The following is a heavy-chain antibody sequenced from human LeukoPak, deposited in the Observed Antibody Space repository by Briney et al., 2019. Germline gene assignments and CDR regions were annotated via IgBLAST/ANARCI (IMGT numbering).Heavy chain of an antibody. CDR1: GYTFTSYD. J-gene: IGHJ4*02. D-gene: IGHD3-9*01. V-gene: IGHV1-8*01. Sequence: ASVKASCKASGYTFTSYDINWVRQATGQGLEWMGWMNPDSGNTGYAQKCQGRVTMTRNTSISTAYMELSSLRSEDTAVYYCARRPSKYYDILTGYYRSEFDYWGQGTLVTVSS. CDR2: MNPDSGNT. CDR3: ARRPSKYYDILTGYYRSEFDY.